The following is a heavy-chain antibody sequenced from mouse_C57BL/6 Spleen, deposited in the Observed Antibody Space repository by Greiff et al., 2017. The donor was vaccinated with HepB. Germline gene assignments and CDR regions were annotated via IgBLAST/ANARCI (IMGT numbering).Heavy chain of an antibody. CDR2: ISDGGSYT. J-gene: IGHJ4*01. D-gene: IGHD1-1*01. CDR1: GFTFSSYA. Sequence: EVKVVESGGGLVKPGGSLKLSCAASGFTFSSYAMSWVRQTPEKRLEWVATISDGGSYTYYPDNVKGRFTISRDNAKNNLYLQMSHLKSEDTAMYYCARDPLYYYGSSYVDYWGQGTSVTVSS. V-gene: IGHV5-4*01. CDR3: ARDPLYYYGSSYVDY.